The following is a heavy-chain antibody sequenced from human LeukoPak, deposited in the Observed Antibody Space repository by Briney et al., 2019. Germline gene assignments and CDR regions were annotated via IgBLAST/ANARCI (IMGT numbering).Heavy chain of an antibody. Sequence: SQTLSLTCTVSGGSISSGGYYWSWIRQHPGKGLEWIGYIYYSGSTYYNPSLKSRVTISVDTSRNQFSLKLSSVTAADTAVYYCARLSVVPYAFDIWGQGTMVTVSS. V-gene: IGHV4-31*03. J-gene: IGHJ3*02. D-gene: IGHD4-23*01. CDR3: ARLSVVPYAFDI. CDR1: GGSISSGGYY. CDR2: IYYSGST.